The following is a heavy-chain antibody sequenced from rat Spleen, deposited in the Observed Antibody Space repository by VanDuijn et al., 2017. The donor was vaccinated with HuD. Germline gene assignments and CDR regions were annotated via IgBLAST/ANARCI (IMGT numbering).Heavy chain of an antibody. Sequence: EVQLVESGGGLVQPGRSLKLSCAASGFTFSDYGMAWVRQTPTKGLEWVATISYGDSFGHSSTCYRDSVKGRFTISRDNAKSTLSLQMDSLRSEDTATYYCTRASYSGAVMYATDYWGQGVMVTVSS. J-gene: IGHJ2*01. CDR2: ISYGDSFGHSST. D-gene: IGHD1-1*01. V-gene: IGHV5-29*01. CDR1: GFTFSDYG. CDR3: TRASYSGAVMYATDY.